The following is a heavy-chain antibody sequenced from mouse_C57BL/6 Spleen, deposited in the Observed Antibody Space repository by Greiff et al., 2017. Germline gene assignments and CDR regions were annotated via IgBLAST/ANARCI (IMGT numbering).Heavy chain of an antibody. D-gene: IGHD2-3*01. V-gene: IGHV5-17*01. J-gene: IGHJ4*01. CDR1: GFTFSDYG. CDR2: ISSGSSTI. Sequence: DVHLVESGGGLVKPGGSLKLSCAASGFTFSDYGMHWVRQAPEKGLEWVAYISSGSSTIYYADTVKGRFTISRDNAKNTLFLQMTSLRSEDTAMYYCARTYDGYYTAMDDWGQGTSVTVSS. CDR3: ARTYDGYYTAMDD.